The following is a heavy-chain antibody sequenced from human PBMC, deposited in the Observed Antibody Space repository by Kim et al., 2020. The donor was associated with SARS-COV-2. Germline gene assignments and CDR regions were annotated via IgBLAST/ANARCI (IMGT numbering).Heavy chain of an antibody. CDR3: ARGDTIFGVVINAFDI. J-gene: IGHJ3*02. Sequence: SETLSLTCTVSGGSISSGGYYWSWIRQHPGKGLEWIGYIYYSVSTYYNPSLKSRVTISVDTSKNQFSLKLSSVTAADTAVYYCARGDTIFGVVINAFDIWGQGTMVTVSS. V-gene: IGHV4-31*03. D-gene: IGHD3-3*01. CDR1: GGSISSGGYY. CDR2: IYYSVST.